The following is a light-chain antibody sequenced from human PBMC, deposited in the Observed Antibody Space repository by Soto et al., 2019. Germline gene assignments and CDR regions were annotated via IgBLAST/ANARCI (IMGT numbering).Light chain of an antibody. CDR1: QGIGSY. V-gene: IGKV1-39*01. Sequence: DIQMTQSPTSLSASVGDRVTISCRASQGIGSYLAWYQQKPGKAPRLLISGASSVQSGVPPRFSGSGSATHFILTSSRLRLEDIATYYWQQTASAPPWTFCQGTKVEI. CDR2: GAS. CDR3: QQTASAPPWT. J-gene: IGKJ1*01.